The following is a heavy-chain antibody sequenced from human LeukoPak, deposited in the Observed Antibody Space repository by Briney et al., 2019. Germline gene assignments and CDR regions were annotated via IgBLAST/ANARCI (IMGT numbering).Heavy chain of an antibody. CDR1: GYTFTSYG. V-gene: IGHV1-18*01. J-gene: IGHJ4*02. CDR2: ISAYNGNT. D-gene: IGHD3-3*01. CDR3: ARDQSKGLRFLEWLSTSDY. Sequence: ASVKVSCKASGYTFTSYGISWVRQAPGQGLEWMGWISAYNGNTNYAQKLQGRVTMTKDTSTSTAYMELRSLRSDDTAVYYCARDQSKGLRFLEWLSTSDYWGQGTLVTVSS.